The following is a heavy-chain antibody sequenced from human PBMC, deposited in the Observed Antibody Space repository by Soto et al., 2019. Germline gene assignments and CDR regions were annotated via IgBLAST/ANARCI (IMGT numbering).Heavy chain of an antibody. J-gene: IGHJ4*02. Sequence: SEALVLTCAVGGGSISSYDWRWSREPAGRGLEWIVRIDTRAGTNYHPSLTSRVTMSVDTSKNQFSLKLSSVTAADTAVYYCARARIAAAEGFDYWGQGTLVTVS. CDR3: ARARIAAAEGFDY. D-gene: IGHD6-13*01. V-gene: IGHV4-4*07. CDR1: GGSISSYD. CDR2: IDTRAGT.